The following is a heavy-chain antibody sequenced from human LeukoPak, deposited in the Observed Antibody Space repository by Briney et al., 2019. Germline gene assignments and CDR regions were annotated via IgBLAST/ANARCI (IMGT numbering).Heavy chain of an antibody. CDR1: GGSISNSSYY. J-gene: IGHJ4*02. V-gene: IGHV4-39*01. CDR2: IFYSGST. Sequence: SETLPFTCTVSGGSISNSSYYWGWIRQPPGKGLEWIGSIFYSGSTYYNPSLKSRVTISVDTSKNQFSLKLSSVTAADTAVYYCARHSSYVSPVRYWGQGTLVTVSP. D-gene: IGHD3-10*02. CDR3: ARHSSYVSPVRY.